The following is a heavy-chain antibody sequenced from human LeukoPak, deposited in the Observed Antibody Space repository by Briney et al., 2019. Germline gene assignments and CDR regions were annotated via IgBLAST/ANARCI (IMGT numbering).Heavy chain of an antibody. V-gene: IGHV3-30*18. J-gene: IGHJ4*02. Sequence: GGSLRLSCAASGFTFSSYGMHWVRQAPGKGLEWVAVISYDGSNKYYADSVKGRFTISRDNSKNTLYLQMNSLRAEDTAVYYCAKPDGYSYGKGYYFDYWGQGTLVTVSS. CDR3: AKPDGYSYGKGYYFDY. CDR2: ISYDGSNK. CDR1: GFTFSSYG. D-gene: IGHD5-18*01.